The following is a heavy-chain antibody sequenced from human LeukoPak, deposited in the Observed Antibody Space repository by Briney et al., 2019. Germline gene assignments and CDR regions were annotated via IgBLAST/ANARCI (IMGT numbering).Heavy chain of an antibody. CDR1: GFTFSSYA. CDR3: ARDYGVSVGWFDP. D-gene: IGHD2-2*01. CDR2: ISNDGSDK. J-gene: IGHJ5*02. V-gene: IGHV3-30-3*01. Sequence: PGGSLRLSCAASGFTFSSYAMHWVRQAPGKGLEWVAVISNDGSDKYYADSVKGRFTISRDNSKSTLYLQMNSLRAEDTAVYYCARDYGVSVGWFDPWGQGTLVIVSS.